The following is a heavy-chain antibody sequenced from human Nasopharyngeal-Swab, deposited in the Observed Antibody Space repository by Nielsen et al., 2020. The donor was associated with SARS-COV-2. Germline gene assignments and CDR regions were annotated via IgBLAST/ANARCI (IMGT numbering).Heavy chain of an antibody. CDR3: AIPNGRSFDWSLGF. CDR1: GYNFTGEY. J-gene: IGHJ4*02. D-gene: IGHD3-9*01. V-gene: IGHV1-2*02. CDR2: INPNNTAT. Sequence: ASVKVSCKASGYNFTGEYLHWVRQAPGQGLEWMGWINPNNTATHYAQRFKGSVTMTTDTSMNTAYLELSSLTSDDTAIYYCAIPNGRSFDWSLGFWGQGTRVTVSS.